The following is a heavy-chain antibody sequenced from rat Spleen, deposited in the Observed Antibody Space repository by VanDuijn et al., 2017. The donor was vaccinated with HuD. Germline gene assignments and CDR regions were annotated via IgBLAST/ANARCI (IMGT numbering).Heavy chain of an antibody. V-gene: IGHV5-7*01. D-gene: IGHD1-12*03. CDR2: ISYDGSST. CDR3: ARCYDGYYHDVMDA. J-gene: IGHJ4*01. CDR1: GFTFSDYN. Sequence: EVQLVESGGGLVQPGRSLKLSCAASGFTFSDYNMAWVRQAPKKGLEWVATISYDGSSTYYRDSVKGRFTISRDNAKSTLYLQMDSLRSEDTATYYCARCYDGYYHDVMDAWGQGASVTVSS.